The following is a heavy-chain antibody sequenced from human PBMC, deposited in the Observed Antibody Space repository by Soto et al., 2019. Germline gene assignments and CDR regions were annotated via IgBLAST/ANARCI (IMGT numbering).Heavy chain of an antibody. J-gene: IGHJ5*01. V-gene: IGHV3-23*01. D-gene: IGHD1-7*01. CDR2: IRGSGGST. CDR3: AKDLPNWNYGGNWFDS. Sequence: VRPAPGKGLEWVSGIRGSGGSTYYADSVKGRFTISRDNSKNTLYLQMNSLRAEDTAVYYCAKDLPNWNYGGNWFDSWGQGTLVTV.